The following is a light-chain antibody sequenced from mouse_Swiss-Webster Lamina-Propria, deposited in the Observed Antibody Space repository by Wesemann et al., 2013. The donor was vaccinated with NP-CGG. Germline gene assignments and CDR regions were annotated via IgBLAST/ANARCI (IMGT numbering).Light chain of an antibody. Sequence: SNGNTYLNWYLQKPGQSPQLLIYRVSNRFSGVLDRFSGSGSGTDFTLKISRVEAEDLGVYFCLQVTHVPWTSGGGTKLEIK. CDR3: LQVTHVPWT. CDR2: RVS. V-gene: IGKV1-122*01. J-gene: IGKJ1*01. CDR1: SNGNTY.